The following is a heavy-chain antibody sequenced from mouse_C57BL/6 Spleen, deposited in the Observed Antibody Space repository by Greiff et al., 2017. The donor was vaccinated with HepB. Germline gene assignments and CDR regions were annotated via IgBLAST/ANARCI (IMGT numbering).Heavy chain of an antibody. V-gene: IGHV1-69*01. J-gene: IGHJ1*03. CDR2: IDPSDSYT. CDR3: ARGRWYFDV. CDR1: GFHFTSHW. Sequence: QVQLQQPGAELVMPGASVKLSCKASGFHFTSHWLHWVKQRPGQGLEWIGEIDPSDSYTNYNQKFTGKSTLTVDKSSSTAYMQLSSLTSEGSAVYYWARGRWYFDVWGTVTTVTVSS.